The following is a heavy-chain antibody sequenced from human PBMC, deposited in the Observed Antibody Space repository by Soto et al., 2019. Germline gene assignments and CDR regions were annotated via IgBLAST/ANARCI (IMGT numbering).Heavy chain of an antibody. D-gene: IGHD6-25*01. J-gene: IGHJ6*02. CDR3: AKDSDPVSTSSGDV. CDR1: GFTFSSYA. V-gene: IGHV3-23*01. Sequence: EVQLLESGGGLVQPGGSLRLSCAASGFTFSSYAMSWVRQAPGKGLEWVSAISGSGGSTYYADSVKGRFTISRDNSKNTLYLQMNSLRAEDTAVYYCAKDSDPVSTSSGDVWGQGPRSPSP. CDR2: ISGSGGST.